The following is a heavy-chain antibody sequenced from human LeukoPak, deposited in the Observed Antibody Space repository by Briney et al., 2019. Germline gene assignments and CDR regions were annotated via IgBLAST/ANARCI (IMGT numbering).Heavy chain of an antibody. CDR1: GFTFSSNC. V-gene: IGHV3-7*03. Sequence: GGSLRLSCATSGFTFSSNCLSWVRQAPGKGLDWVASIKRDGNDKYYVDSVKGRFSISRDNAKNSLYLQMNSLRAEDTALFYCAKEMRPTYYYDSSGYHYFDYWGQGTLVTVSS. J-gene: IGHJ4*02. CDR3: AKEMRPTYYYDSSGYHYFDY. D-gene: IGHD3-22*01. CDR2: IKRDGNDK.